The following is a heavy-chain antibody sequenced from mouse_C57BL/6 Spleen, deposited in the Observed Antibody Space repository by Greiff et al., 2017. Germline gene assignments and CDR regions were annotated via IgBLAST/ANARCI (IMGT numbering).Heavy chain of an antibody. CDR3: ARGTTVVATRAMDY. J-gene: IGHJ4*01. Sequence: DVKLVESGGGLVKPGGSLKLSCAASGFTFSDYGMHWVRQAPEKGLEWVAYISSGSSTIYYADTVKGRFTISRDNDKNTLFLQMTSLRSEDTAMYYCARGTTVVATRAMDYWGQGTSVTVSS. D-gene: IGHD1-1*01. CDR2: ISSGSSTI. CDR1: GFTFSDYG. V-gene: IGHV5-17*01.